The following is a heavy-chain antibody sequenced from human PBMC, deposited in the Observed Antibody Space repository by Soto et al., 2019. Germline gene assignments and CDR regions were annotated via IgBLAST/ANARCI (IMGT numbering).Heavy chain of an antibody. CDR3: ARGNPFNYAGFDV. Sequence: QAHLEQSGAEVKRPGASVKVSCKASGYTFSDFDINWLRQASGQGPEWMGWMNAKSGDTFFPQRFQGKFNMTWDTSLSTAYMEVGSLPSDYTAIDYLARGNPFNYAGFDVWGQGTTVAVSS. CDR1: GYTFSDFD. CDR2: MNAKSGDT. V-gene: IGHV1-8*01. J-gene: IGHJ6*02. D-gene: IGHD4-4*01.